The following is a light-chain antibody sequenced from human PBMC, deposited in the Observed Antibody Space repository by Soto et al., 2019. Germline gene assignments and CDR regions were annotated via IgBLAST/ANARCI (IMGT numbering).Light chain of an antibody. Sequence: EILMTQSPATLSVSPGERATLSCRASQSVTSSLAWYHQKPGHAPRLLIYGASTRATGIPARFSGSGSGTEFTLTISSLQSEDSAVYYCQHYNHWLWTFGQGTKVDI. CDR2: GAS. CDR3: QHYNHWLWT. J-gene: IGKJ1*01. CDR1: QSVTSS. V-gene: IGKV3-15*01.